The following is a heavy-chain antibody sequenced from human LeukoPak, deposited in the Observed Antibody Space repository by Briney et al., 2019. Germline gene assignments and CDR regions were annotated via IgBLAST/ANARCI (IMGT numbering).Heavy chain of an antibody. J-gene: IGHJ4*02. D-gene: IGHD3-10*01. V-gene: IGHV3-30-3*01. Sequence: GGSLRLSCTVSGFTFSSYTMHWVRQAPGKGLEWVAVISNDGSFTLYADSVKGRFTISRDNSKNTLYLQMNSLRTEDTAVFYCARDQRITMVRGVIINFDYWGQGTLVTVSS. CDR2: ISNDGSFT. CDR1: GFTFSSYT. CDR3: ARDQRITMVRGVIINFDY.